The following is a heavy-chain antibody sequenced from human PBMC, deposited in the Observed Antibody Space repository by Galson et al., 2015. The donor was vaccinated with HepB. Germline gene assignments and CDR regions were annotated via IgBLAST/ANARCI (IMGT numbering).Heavy chain of an antibody. CDR2: IIPIFGTA. J-gene: IGHJ5*02. D-gene: IGHD6-6*01. Sequence: SVKVSCKASGGTFSSYAISWVRQAPGQGLEWMGGIIPIFGTANYAQKFQGRVTITADESTSTAYMELSSLRSEDTAVYYCARDVSSSSPWCDPWGQGTLVTVSS. CDR1: GGTFSSYA. V-gene: IGHV1-69*13. CDR3: ARDVSSSSPWCDP.